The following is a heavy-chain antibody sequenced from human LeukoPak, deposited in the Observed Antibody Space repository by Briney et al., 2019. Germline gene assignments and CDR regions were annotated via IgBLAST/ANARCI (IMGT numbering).Heavy chain of an antibody. CDR1: GFTVDSNY. CDR2: ISGSGGST. J-gene: IGHJ5*02. CDR3: AKGYCSSTSCSRFDP. V-gene: IGHV3-23*01. D-gene: IGHD2-2*01. Sequence: PGGSLRLSCAASGFTVDSNYLSWVRQAPGKGLEWVSAISGSGGSTYYADSVKGRFTISRDNSKNTLYLQMNSLRAEDTAVYYCAKGYCSSTSCSRFDPWGQGTLVTVSS.